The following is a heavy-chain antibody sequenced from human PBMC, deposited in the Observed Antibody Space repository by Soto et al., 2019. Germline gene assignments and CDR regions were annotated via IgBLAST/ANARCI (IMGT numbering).Heavy chain of an antibody. J-gene: IGHJ4*02. CDR2: ISGTGHTT. CDR3: AMVAGPAPWELVLSFFNY. D-gene: IGHD1-26*01. CDR1: GFTFSNYA. V-gene: IGHV3-23*01. Sequence: EVQLLESGGGLVQPGGSLRLSCTASGFTFSNYAMSWVRQAPGKGLEWVSAISGTGHTTYYADSVKGRFSISRDNSKNALYPPRNSRSSEDTAAYYCAMVAGPAPWELVLSFFNYWTQGTLVTVSP.